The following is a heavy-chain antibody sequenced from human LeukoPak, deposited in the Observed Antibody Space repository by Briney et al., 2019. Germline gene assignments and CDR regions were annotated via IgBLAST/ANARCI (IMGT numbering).Heavy chain of an antibody. D-gene: IGHD3-10*01. CDR3: ARARGPYGSGRLGFGLPYYYYMDV. V-gene: IGHV1-8*02. CDR1: GYTFTSYG. J-gene: IGHJ6*03. CDR2: MNPNSGNT. Sequence: GASVKVSCKASGYTFTSYGISWVRQATGQGLEWMGWMNPNSGNTGYAQKFQGRVTMTRNTSISTAYMELSSLRSEDTAVYYCARARGPYGSGRLGFGLPYYYYMDVWGKGTTVTISS.